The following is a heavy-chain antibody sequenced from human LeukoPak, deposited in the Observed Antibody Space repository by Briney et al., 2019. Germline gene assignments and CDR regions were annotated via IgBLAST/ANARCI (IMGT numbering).Heavy chain of an antibody. Sequence: GGSLRLSCAASGFTFSSYAMSWVRQAPGKGLEWVSAISGSGGSTYYADSVKGRFTISRDNSKNTLYLQMNSLRAEDTAVYYCARDRGSIAAAGTLNWFDPWGQGTLVTVSS. D-gene: IGHD6-13*01. CDR1: GFTFSSYA. V-gene: IGHV3-23*01. CDR3: ARDRGSIAAAGTLNWFDP. CDR2: ISGSGGST. J-gene: IGHJ5*02.